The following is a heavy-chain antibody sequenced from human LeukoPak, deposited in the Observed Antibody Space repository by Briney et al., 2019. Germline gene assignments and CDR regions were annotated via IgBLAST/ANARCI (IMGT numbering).Heavy chain of an antibody. D-gene: IGHD3-22*01. CDR2: IYYSGST. J-gene: IGHJ4*02. CDR3: ARAKTYYYDSSGYWGGFDY. CDR1: GGSISSGDYY. V-gene: IGHV4-30-4*08. Sequence: SQTLSLTCTVSGGSISSGDYYWSWIRQPPGKGLEWIGYIYYSGSTYYNPSLKSRVTISVDTSKNQFSLKLSSVTAADTAVYYCARAKTYYYDSSGYWGGFDYWGQGTLVTVSS.